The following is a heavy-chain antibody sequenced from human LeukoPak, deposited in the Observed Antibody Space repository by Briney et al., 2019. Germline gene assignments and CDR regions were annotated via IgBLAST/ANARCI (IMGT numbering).Heavy chain of an antibody. D-gene: IGHD2-2*01. Sequence: GGSLRLSCAASGFTFSSYDMHWVRQATGKGLEWVSAIGTAGDTYYPGSVKGRFTISRENAKNSLYLQMNSLRAGDTAVYYCARGSYCSSTSCYASPVDYWGQGTLVTVSS. CDR2: IGTAGDT. J-gene: IGHJ4*02. V-gene: IGHV3-13*01. CDR1: GFTFSSYD. CDR3: ARGSYCSSTSCYASPVDY.